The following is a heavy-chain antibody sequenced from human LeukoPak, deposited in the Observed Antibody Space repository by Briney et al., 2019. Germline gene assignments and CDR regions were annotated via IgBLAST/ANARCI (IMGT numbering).Heavy chain of an antibody. CDR2: IIPIFDTA. Sequence: SVKVSRKASGGTFSNYAISWVRQAPGQGLEWMGGIIPIFDTADCAQKFLGRLTITADESTSTAYMELSSLRAEDTAVYYCARDLVGSHTGYSSGAWDYWGQGTLVTVSS. CDR1: GGTFSNYA. V-gene: IGHV1-69*13. J-gene: IGHJ4*02. D-gene: IGHD3-9*01. CDR3: ARDLVGSHTGYSSGAWDY.